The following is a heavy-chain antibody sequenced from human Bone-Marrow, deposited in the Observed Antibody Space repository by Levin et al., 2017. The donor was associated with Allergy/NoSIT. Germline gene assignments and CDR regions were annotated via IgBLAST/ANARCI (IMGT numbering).Heavy chain of an antibody. J-gene: IGHJ4*02. CDR1: GGTFSSYT. CDR2: IIPILGIA. D-gene: IGHD2-15*01. V-gene: IGHV1-69*02. CDR3: ASDTRYCSGGSCYLFYYFDY. Sequence: SVKVSCKASGGTFSSYTISWVRQAPGQGLEWMGRIIPILGIANYAQKFQGRVTITADKSTSTAYMELSSLRSEDTAVYYCASDTRYCSGGSCYLFYYFDYWGQGTLVTVSS.